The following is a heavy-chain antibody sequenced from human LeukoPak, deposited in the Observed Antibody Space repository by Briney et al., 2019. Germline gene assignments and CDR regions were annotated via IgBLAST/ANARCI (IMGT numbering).Heavy chain of an antibody. CDR3: ARDERRYCSDSSCYPGDY. J-gene: IGHJ4*02. V-gene: IGHV3-21*01. CDR2: ISRTSAYI. D-gene: IGHD2-2*01. CDR1: GFTFSSYA. Sequence: GGSLRLSCAASGFTFSSYAMKWVRQAPGKGLEWVSAISRTSAYIYYSDSVKGRFTISRDNAKNSVYLQIDSLRAEDTATYYCARDERRYCSDSSCYPGDYWGQGTLVTVSS.